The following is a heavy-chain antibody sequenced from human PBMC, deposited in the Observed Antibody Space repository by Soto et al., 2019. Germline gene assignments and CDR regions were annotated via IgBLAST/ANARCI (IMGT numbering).Heavy chain of an antibody. V-gene: IGHV4-39*01. D-gene: IGHD2-8*01. J-gene: IGHJ4*02. CDR1: GGSISSSSYY. CDR2: IYYSGST. CDR3: ARLSGAGPCTNGVCYIGY. Sequence: QLQLQESGPGLVKPSETLSLTCTVSGGSISSSSYYWGWIRQPPGKGLEWIGSIYYSGSTYYNPSLKSRVTISVDTSKNQFSLKLSSVTAADTAVYYCARLSGAGPCTNGVCYIGYWGQGTLVTVSS.